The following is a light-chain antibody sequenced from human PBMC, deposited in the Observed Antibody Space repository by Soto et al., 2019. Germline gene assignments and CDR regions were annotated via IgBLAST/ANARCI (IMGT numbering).Light chain of an antibody. V-gene: IGLV1-47*01. CDR1: SSDIGSNY. Sequence: QSVLTQPPSASGTPGQRVTISCSGSSSDIGSNYVYWYQQLAGTAPKLLIYKNNERPSGVPDRFSGSKSGTSASLAISGLRSADEAAYYCAAWDDGLTGVLFGGGTKLTVL. CDR3: AAWDDGLTGVL. J-gene: IGLJ2*01. CDR2: KNN.